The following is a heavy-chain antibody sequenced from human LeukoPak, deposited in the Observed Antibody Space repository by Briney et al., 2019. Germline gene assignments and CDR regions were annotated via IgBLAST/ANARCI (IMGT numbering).Heavy chain of an antibody. V-gene: IGHV3-7*01. CDR3: ADVDASA. D-gene: IGHD2-15*01. CDR2: IIPDGSAK. Sequence: GGSLRLSCAASGFTFSNCWMSWVRQAPGKGLEWVASIIPDGSAKFYVDSVKGRFTISRDNAKSSLYLHVNSLRVEDTAVYYCADVDASAWGQGTLVTVSS. J-gene: IGHJ5*02. CDR1: GFTFSNCW.